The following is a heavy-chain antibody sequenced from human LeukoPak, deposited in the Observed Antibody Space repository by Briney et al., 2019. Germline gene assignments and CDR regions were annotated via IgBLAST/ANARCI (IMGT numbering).Heavy chain of an antibody. CDR3: AREVDILTVTYAFDI. CDR2: MNPNSGNT. D-gene: IGHD3-9*01. V-gene: IGHV1-8*01. J-gene: IGHJ3*02. Sequence: GASVKVSCKASGYTFTSYDINWVPQATGQGLERMGWMNPNSGNTGYAQKFQGRVTMTRNTSISTAYTGLSSLRSEDTAVYYCAREVDILTVTYAFDIWGQGTMVTVSS. CDR1: GYTFTSYD.